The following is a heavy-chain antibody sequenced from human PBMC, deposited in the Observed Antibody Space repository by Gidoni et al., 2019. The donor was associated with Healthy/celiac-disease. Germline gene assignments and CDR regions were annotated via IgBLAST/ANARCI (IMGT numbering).Heavy chain of an antibody. V-gene: IGHV1-8*01. CDR2: MNPNSGNT. D-gene: IGHD2-2*01. CDR1: GNTFTSYS. CDR3: ARGQVVPAAIYYYGMDV. J-gene: IGHJ6*02. Sequence: QVQLVQYGAEVKQPGASVKVSCTASGNTFTSYSINWVRQATGQGREWMGWMNPNSGNTGYAQKFQGRVTMTRNTSISTAYMELSSLRSEDTAVYYCARGQVVPAAIYYYGMDVWGQGTTVTVSS.